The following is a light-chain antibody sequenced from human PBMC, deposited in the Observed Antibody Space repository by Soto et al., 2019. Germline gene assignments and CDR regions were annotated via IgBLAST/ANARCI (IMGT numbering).Light chain of an antibody. CDR1: SSNIGAGFD. Sequence: QSVLTQPPSVSGAPGQRVTISGTGSSSNIGAGFDVHWYQQLPGTAPKLLIYGNSNRPSRVPDRFSGSKSGTSASLAITGLQAEDEADYYCQSYDNSLSGPVFGGGTKLTDL. CDR3: QSYDNSLSGPV. V-gene: IGLV1-40*01. J-gene: IGLJ2*01. CDR2: GNS.